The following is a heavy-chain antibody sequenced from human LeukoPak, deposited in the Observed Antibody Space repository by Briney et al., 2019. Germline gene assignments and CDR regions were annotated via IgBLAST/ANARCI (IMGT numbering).Heavy chain of an antibody. CDR1: GFIFNKHA. D-gene: IGHD4/OR15-4a*01. CDR3: AKERDYGPADY. J-gene: IGHJ4*02. V-gene: IGHV3-23*01. CDR2: LSGSGGST. Sequence: GVTLRLSCAASGFIFNKHAMSWVRQAPGKGLEWVSGLSGSGGSTDYADSVKGRFTVSRDNSKNTLFLQMNSLRAEDTAIYYCAKERDYGPADYWGQGTLVTVSS.